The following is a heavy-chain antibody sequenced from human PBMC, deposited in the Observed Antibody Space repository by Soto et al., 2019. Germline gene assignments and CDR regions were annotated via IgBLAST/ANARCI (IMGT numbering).Heavy chain of an antibody. Sequence: DTRSVTCRFSGASISSYRWSLLRQPSGKGLEWIGRLNNDGNTHYNPSLKSRVTVSVDTSRNQSFLTPRSVSTADSAVYHCGREGGATCDYEASLGQGTPVT. CDR1: GASISSYR. V-gene: IGHV4-4*07. D-gene: IGHD4-17*01. CDR2: LNNDGNT. CDR3: GREGGATCDYEAS. J-gene: IGHJ5*02.